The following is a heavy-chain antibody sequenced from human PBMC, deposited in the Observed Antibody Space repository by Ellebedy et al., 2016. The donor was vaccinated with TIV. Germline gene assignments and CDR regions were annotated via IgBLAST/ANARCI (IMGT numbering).Heavy chain of an antibody. V-gene: IGHV3-66*01. D-gene: IGHD2-21*01. CDR3: TRARGGGGSVDY. Sequence: PGGSLRLSCAAPGVTVSSYNMNRVRQAPGQGLEWVSVLQSGGVTHYADSVKGRFTVSRDNSRNTLYLQMNSLSVEDTAVYYCTRARGGGGSVDYWGQGTLVTVSS. J-gene: IGHJ4*02. CDR1: GVTVSSYN. CDR2: LQSGGVT.